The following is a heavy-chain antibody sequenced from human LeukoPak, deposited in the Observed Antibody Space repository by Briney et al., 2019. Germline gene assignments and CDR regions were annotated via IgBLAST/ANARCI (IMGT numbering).Heavy chain of an antibody. CDR1: GFTFSSYE. CDR3: AKPRAMTTGVGRYFDL. CDR2: ISSSGSTI. Sequence: GGSLRLSCAASGFTFSSYEMNWVRQAPGKGLEWVSYISSSGSTIYYADSVKGRFTISRDNAKNSLYLQMNSLRAEDTAIYYCAKPRAMTTGVGRYFDLWGRGTLVTVSS. V-gene: IGHV3-48*03. D-gene: IGHD1-1*01. J-gene: IGHJ2*01.